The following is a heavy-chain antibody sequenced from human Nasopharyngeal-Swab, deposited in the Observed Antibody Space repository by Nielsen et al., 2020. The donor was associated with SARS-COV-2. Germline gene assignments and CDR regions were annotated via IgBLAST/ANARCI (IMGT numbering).Heavy chain of an antibody. Sequence: SVKVSCKASGGTFSSYAISWVRQAPGQGLEWMGGIIPILGIANYAQKFQGRVTITADKSTSTAYMELSSLRSEDTAVYYCVRDKGPGIAVAGRYFQHWGQGTLVTVSS. CDR2: IIPILGIA. CDR3: VRDKGPGIAVAGRYFQH. CDR1: GGTFSSYA. V-gene: IGHV1-69*10. D-gene: IGHD6-19*01. J-gene: IGHJ1*01.